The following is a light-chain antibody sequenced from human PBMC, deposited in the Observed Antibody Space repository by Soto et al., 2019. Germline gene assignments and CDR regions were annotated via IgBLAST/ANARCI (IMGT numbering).Light chain of an antibody. CDR2: DAS. Sequence: EIVLTQSPATLSLSPGERATLSCRASQSVSSSLAWYQQKPGQSPRLLIHDASSRTTGTPARFSGSGSGTDITLTISSLEPEAFAVYYCQQRRTWPHSITFGQGTRLEIK. V-gene: IGKV3-11*01. CDR3: QQRRTWPHSIT. J-gene: IGKJ5*01. CDR1: QSVSSS.